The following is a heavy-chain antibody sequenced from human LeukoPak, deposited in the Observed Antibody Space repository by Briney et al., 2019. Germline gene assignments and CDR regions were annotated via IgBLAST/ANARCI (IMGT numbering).Heavy chain of an antibody. CDR1: GVTFSSYS. CDR3: AKGVTPVISLQFFDY. CDR2: ISGSGVNT. V-gene: IGHV3-23*01. Sequence: GGSLRLSCAASGVTFSSYSMNWVRQGPGEGVECVSRISGSGVNTYYADSVKGRFTIYRDKSKNTLYLQMNSLRAEDTAVYYCAKGVTPVISLQFFDYWGQGTLITVSS. J-gene: IGHJ4*02. D-gene: IGHD4-17*01.